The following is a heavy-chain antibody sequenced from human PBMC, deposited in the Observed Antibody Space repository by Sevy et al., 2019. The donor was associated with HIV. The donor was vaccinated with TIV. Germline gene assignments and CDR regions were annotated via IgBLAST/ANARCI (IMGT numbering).Heavy chain of an antibody. J-gene: IGHJ6*02. Sequence: SETLSLTCTVSGDSISSGGYYWSWIRQHPGKGLEWIGYIYYNGSTYYNPSLKSRITISVDTSKKHCSLQLSSVTAADTAVYYCARWPYCSSSSCSRRGYYYFIMDVWGQGTTVTVSS. CDR3: ARWPYCSSSSCSRRGYYYFIMDV. V-gene: IGHV4-31*03. CDR1: GDSISSGGYY. CDR2: IYYNGST. D-gene: IGHD2-2*01.